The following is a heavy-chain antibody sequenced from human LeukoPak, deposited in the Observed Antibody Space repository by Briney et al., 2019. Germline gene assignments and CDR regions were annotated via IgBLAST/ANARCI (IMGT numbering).Heavy chain of an antibody. Sequence: GGSLRLSCAASGFTVGNNYMAWVRQVPGKGLEWVSFIYSGGSTYYADSVKGRFSISRDSSKNTMYLQMNSLRVEDTAVYYCARGGYYGSGNDFRFDPWGQGTLVTVSS. J-gene: IGHJ5*02. CDR1: GFTVGNNY. D-gene: IGHD3-10*01. CDR2: IYSGGST. V-gene: IGHV3-66*01. CDR3: ARGGYYGSGNDFRFDP.